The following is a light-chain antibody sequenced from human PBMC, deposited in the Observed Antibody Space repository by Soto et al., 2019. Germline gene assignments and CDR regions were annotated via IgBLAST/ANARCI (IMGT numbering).Light chain of an antibody. V-gene: IGLV1-44*01. CDR1: SSNIGSNT. CDR3: VSWDDSLNGVV. CDR2: SNN. Sequence: QSVLTQPPSASGTPGQRVTISCSGSSSNIGSNTVNWYQQLPGTAPKLLIFSNNQRPSGVPDRFSGSKSGTSASLAISGLQSEVEADYYCVSWDDSLNGVVFGGGTKLTVL. J-gene: IGLJ2*01.